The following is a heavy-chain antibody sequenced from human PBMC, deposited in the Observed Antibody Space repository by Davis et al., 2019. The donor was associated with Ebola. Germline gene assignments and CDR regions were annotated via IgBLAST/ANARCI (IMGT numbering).Heavy chain of an antibody. D-gene: IGHD4-17*01. CDR3: ARDRETTVTTDYIYYYYYGIDV. CDR1: GFTVSSNY. J-gene: IGHJ6*02. Sequence: PGGSLRLSCAASGFTVSSNYMSWVRQAQGKGLEWVSVIYSGGSTYYADSVKGRFTISRDNAKNSLYLQMNSLRAEDTAVYYCARDRETTVTTDYIYYYYYGIDVWGQGTTVTVSS. CDR2: IYSGGST. V-gene: IGHV3-66*01.